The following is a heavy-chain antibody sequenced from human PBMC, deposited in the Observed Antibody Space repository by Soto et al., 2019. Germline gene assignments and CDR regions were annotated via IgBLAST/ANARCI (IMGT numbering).Heavy chain of an antibody. CDR2: INQDGTEK. CDR1: VFTFISYW. CDR3: VRDGVEPGLYFDN. J-gene: IGHJ4*02. Sequence: GPLRLSGAAPVFTFISYWMRWVRQAPGKGLEWVANINQDGTEKYYVDSVKGRFTISRDNAKNSLFLQVNSLRAEDTAVYYCVRDGVEPGLYFDNWGQGTLVTVSS. V-gene: IGHV3-7*01. D-gene: IGHD6-13*01.